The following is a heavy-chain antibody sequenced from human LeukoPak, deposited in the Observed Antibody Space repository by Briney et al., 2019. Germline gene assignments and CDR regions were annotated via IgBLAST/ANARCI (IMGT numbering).Heavy chain of an antibody. J-gene: IGHJ4*02. CDR2: IYTSGST. V-gene: IGHV4-4*07. D-gene: IGHD3-16*02. Sequence: SETLSLTCTVSGGSISSYYWSWIRQPAGKGLEWTGRIYTSGSTNYNPSLKSRVTMSVDTSKNQFSLKLSSVTAADTAVYYCARDSSYYDYVCGSYRMYYFDYWGQGTLVTVSS. CDR3: ARDSSYYDYVCGSYRMYYFDY. CDR1: GGSISSYY.